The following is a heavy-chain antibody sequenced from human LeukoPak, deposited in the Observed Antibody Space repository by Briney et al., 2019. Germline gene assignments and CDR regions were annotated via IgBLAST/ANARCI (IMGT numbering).Heavy chain of an antibody. CDR3: ARETGFAYAFDF. Sequence: TGGSLRLSCAASGFKFSVYTMNWFRQAPGSGLQWVSRITGTGSQLDDVEYADSVRGRFTISRDNGKDSLFLEMRGLRVEDTGIYFCARETGFAYAFDFWGRGTLVTVSS. D-gene: IGHD2-21*01. CDR2: ITGTGSQLDDV. J-gene: IGHJ3*01. V-gene: IGHV3-21*03. CDR1: GFKFSVYT.